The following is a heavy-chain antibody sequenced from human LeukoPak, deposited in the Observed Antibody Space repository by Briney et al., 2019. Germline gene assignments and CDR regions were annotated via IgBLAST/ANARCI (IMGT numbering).Heavy chain of an antibody. J-gene: IGHJ4*02. CDR2: INPNSGGT. CDR1: GYTFTGYY. D-gene: IGHD6-19*01. V-gene: IGHV1-2*02. Sequence: ASVKVSCKASGYTFTGYYIHWVRQAPGQGLEWMGWINPNSGGTNYAQNFQGRVTMTRDTSISTAYMELNGLRSDDTALYYCARTGIGMPGFNYWGQGTLVTVSS. CDR3: ARTGIGMPGFNY.